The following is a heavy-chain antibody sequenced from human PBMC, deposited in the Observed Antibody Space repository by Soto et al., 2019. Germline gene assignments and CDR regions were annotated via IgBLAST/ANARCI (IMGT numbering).Heavy chain of an antibody. D-gene: IGHD2-8*01. CDR2: FDPEDGKT. J-gene: IGHJ5*02. CDR1: GYALTELS. V-gene: IGHV1-24*01. Sequence: ASVKVSCKVSGYALTELSMHWVRQAPGKGLEWMGGFDPEDGKTIYAQKFQGRVTMTRNTSISTAYMDLSSLRSEDTAVYYCARGLLAYCTSGICRSWRFDPWGQGTLVTAPQ. CDR3: ARGLLAYCTSGICRSWRFDP.